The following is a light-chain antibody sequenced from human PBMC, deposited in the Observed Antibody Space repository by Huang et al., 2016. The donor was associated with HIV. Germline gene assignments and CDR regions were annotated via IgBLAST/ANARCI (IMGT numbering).Light chain of an antibody. CDR2: SAS. J-gene: IGKJ1*01. CDR3: QQSYDTPT. Sequence: DIQMTQSPSSLSASVGDRVTITCRASQSISSYLIWYQQKPGKSPKLLIYSASTLQSGVPSRFSGSGSGTYFTLTISSLQPEDFATYYCQQSYDTPTFGQGTKVEIK. CDR1: QSISSY. V-gene: IGKV1-39*01.